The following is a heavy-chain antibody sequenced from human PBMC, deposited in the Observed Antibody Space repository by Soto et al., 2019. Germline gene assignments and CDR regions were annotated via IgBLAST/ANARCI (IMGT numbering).Heavy chain of an antibody. V-gene: IGHV1-69*13. CDR1: GGTFSSYA. J-gene: IGHJ6*02. D-gene: IGHD3-10*01. CDR2: IIPIFGTA. Sequence: GASVKVSCKASGGTFSSYAISWVRQAPGQGLEWMGGIIPIFGTANYAQKFQGRVTITADESTSTAYMELSSLRSEDTAVYYCASSSGPRDYYGMDVWGQGTTVTVSS. CDR3: ASSSGPRDYYGMDV.